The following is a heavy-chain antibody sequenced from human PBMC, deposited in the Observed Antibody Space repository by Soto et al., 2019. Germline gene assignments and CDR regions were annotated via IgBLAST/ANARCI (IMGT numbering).Heavy chain of an antibody. V-gene: IGHV3-30*18. CDR2: ISYDGSNK. CDR3: AKEDFNEGGFDY. J-gene: IGHJ4*02. Sequence: GGSLRLSCAASGFTFSSYGMHWVRQAPGKGLEWVAVISYDGSNKYYADSVKGRFTISRDNSKNTLYLQMNSLRAEDTAVYYCAKEDFNEGGFDYWGQGTLVTVSS. CDR1: GFTFSSYG. D-gene: IGHD3-16*01.